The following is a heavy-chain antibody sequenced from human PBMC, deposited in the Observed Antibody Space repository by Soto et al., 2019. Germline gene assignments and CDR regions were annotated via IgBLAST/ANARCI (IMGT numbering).Heavy chain of an antibody. CDR1: GYTFTGYY. D-gene: IGHD2-15*01. J-gene: IGHJ5*02. CDR3: ARAASSYCSGGSCYYYNWFDP. Sequence: ASVKVSCKASGYTFTGYYMHWVRQAPGQGLEWMGWINPNSGGTNYAQKFQGWVTMTRDTSISTAYMELSRLRSDDTAVYYCARAASSYCSGGSCYYYNWFDPWGQGTLVTVSS. CDR2: INPNSGGT. V-gene: IGHV1-2*04.